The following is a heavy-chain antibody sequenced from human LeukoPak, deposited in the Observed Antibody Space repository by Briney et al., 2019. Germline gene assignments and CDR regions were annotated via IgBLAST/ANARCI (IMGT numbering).Heavy chain of an antibody. D-gene: IGHD1-26*01. J-gene: IGHJ4*02. Sequence: ASVKVSCKASGYTFTSYGISWVRQAPGQGLEWMGRISAYNGNTNYAQKLQGRVTMTTDTSTSTAYMELRSLRSDDTAVYYCARVAHGGGSGSYKFDYWGQGTLVTVSS. V-gene: IGHV1-18*01. CDR2: ISAYNGNT. CDR1: GYTFTSYG. CDR3: ARVAHGGGSGSYKFDY.